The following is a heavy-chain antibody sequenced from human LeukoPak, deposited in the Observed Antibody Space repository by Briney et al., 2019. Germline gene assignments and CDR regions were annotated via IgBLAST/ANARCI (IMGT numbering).Heavy chain of an antibody. J-gene: IGHJ4*02. D-gene: IGHD6-19*01. V-gene: IGHV1-2*02. CDR1: GYTFTGYY. CDR3: ARDEQWLVQASYYFDY. Sequence: ASVKVSCKASGYTFTGYYMHWVRQAPGQGLEWMGWINPNSGGTNYAQKFQGRVTMTRDTSISTAYMELSRLRSDDTAVYYCARDEQWLVQASYYFDYWGQGTLVTASS. CDR2: INPNSGGT.